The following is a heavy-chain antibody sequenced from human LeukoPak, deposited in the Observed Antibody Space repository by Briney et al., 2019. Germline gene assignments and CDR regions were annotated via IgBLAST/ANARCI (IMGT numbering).Heavy chain of an antibody. CDR2: ISGNGDDT. V-gene: IGHV3-23*01. J-gene: IGHJ4*02. CDR1: GFTFNSYA. Sequence: GGSLRLSCTVSGFTFNSYAMSWVRQAPGKGLEWVSSISGNGDDTYHADSVKGRFTVSRDNAENSLFLQMDSLTAEDTAVYYCARDPSSDRFQFFDFWGQGVLVTVSS. D-gene: IGHD6-19*01. CDR3: ARDPSSDRFQFFDF.